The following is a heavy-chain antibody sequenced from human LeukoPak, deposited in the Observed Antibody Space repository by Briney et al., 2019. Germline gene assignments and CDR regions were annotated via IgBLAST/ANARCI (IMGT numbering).Heavy chain of an antibody. J-gene: IGHJ4*02. CDR1: GFNVRGYY. V-gene: IGHV3-53*01. CDR3: AKQIAAAGGFDY. D-gene: IGHD6-13*01. Sequence: GGSLRLSCEVSGFNVRGYYMTWVRQAPGKGLECVSGIYTSGNTKYADSVKGRFTIPRDISKNTLYLQMNSLRAEDTAVYYCAKQIAAAGGFDYWAQGTLVTVSS. CDR2: IYTSGNT.